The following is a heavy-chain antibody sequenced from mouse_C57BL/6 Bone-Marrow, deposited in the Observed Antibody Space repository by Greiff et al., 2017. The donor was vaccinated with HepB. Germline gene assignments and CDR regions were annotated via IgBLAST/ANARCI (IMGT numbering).Heavy chain of an antibody. CDR3: AREGDSSGYALDY. V-gene: IGHV1-59*01. J-gene: IGHJ2*01. CDR2: IDPSDSYT. CDR1: GYTFTSYW. Sequence: QVQLQQPGAELVRPGTSVKLSCKASGYTFTSYWMHWVTQRPGQGLEWIGVIDPSDSYTNYNQKFKGKATLTVDTSSSTAYMQLSSLTSEDSAVYYCAREGDSSGYALDYWGQGTTLTVSS. D-gene: IGHD3-2*02.